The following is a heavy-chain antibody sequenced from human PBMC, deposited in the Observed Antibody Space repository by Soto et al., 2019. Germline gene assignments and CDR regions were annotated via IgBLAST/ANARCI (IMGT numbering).Heavy chain of an antibody. CDR1: GYTFTSYG. Sequence: GASVKVSCKASGYTFTSYGISWVRQAPGQGLEWMGWISAYNGNTNYAQKPQGRVTMTTDTSTSTAYMELRSLRSDDTAVYYCARDRASFWSGYSGYMDVWGKGTTVTVSS. CDR2: ISAYNGNT. CDR3: ARDRASFWSGYSGYMDV. J-gene: IGHJ6*03. V-gene: IGHV1-18*01. D-gene: IGHD3-3*01.